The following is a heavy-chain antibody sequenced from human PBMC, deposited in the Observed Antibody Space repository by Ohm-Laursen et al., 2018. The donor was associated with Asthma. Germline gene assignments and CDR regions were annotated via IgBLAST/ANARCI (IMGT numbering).Heavy chain of an antibody. CDR2: IYPGGAT. D-gene: IGHD3-10*01. CDR3: ARGQGSGDISGSDPFDL. Sequence: SLRLSCSASGFSVSRHFMNWIRQGPEKGLEWVSDIYPGGATLYADSVEGRFTISRDDSKNTLNLQMSSLRGDDTAVYYCARGQGSGDISGSDPFDLWGQGTTVIVSS. V-gene: IGHV3-53*01. J-gene: IGHJ3*01. CDR1: GFSVSRHF.